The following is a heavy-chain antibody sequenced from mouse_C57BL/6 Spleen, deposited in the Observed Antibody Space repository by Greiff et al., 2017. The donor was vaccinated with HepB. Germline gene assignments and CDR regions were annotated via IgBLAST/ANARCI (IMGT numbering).Heavy chain of an antibody. D-gene: IGHD2-2*01. CDR2: INPNNGGT. Sequence: EVQLQQSGPELVKPGASVKMSCKASGYTFTDYNMHWVKQSHGKSLEWIGYINPNNGGTSYNQKFKGKATLTVNKSSSTAYMELRSLTSEDSAVYYCARPSPIVTTSFAYWGQGTRVTVSA. CDR3: ARPSPIVTTSFAY. J-gene: IGHJ3*01. V-gene: IGHV1-22*01. CDR1: GYTFTDYN.